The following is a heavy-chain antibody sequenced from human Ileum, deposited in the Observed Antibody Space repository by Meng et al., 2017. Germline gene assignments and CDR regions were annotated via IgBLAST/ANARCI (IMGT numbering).Heavy chain of an antibody. Sequence: GESLKISCAASGFNFTNFWMTWVRQTSGKGLEWVAIMNQDGSQQTYLDSVKGRFTISRDKAKKSLYLQVNSLRAEDAAVYYCARGSGWVFDHWGQGTLVTVSS. CDR2: MNQDGSQQ. CDR1: GFNFTNFW. D-gene: IGHD1-26*01. V-gene: IGHV3-7*01. CDR3: ARGSGWVFDH. J-gene: IGHJ4*02.